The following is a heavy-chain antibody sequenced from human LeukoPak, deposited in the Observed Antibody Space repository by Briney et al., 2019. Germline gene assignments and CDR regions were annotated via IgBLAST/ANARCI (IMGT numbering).Heavy chain of an antibody. CDR2: TYYRSKWYN. Sequence: SQTLSLTCAIPGDSVSSKSAAWNWIRQSPSRGLEWLGRTYYRSKWYNDYAVSVKSRISVNPDTTKNQFSLQLSSVTPEDTAVYYCARAYYDISTGYLDYWGQGTLVTVSS. CDR1: GDSVSSKSAA. CDR3: ARAYYDISTGYLDY. V-gene: IGHV6-1*01. J-gene: IGHJ4*02. D-gene: IGHD3-9*01.